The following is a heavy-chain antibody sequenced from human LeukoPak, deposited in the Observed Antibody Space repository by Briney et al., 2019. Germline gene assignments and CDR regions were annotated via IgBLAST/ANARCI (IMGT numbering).Heavy chain of an antibody. J-gene: IGHJ4*02. D-gene: IGHD5-18*01. CDR2: IIPIFGTA. CDR3: AREGRDTAMFI. V-gene: IGHV1-69*13. Sequence: ASVKVSCKASGYTFTSYYMHWVRQAPGQGLEWMGGIIPIFGTANYAQKFQGRVTITADESTSTAYMELSSLRSEDTAVYYCAREGRDTAMFIWGQGTLVTVSS. CDR1: GYTFTSYY.